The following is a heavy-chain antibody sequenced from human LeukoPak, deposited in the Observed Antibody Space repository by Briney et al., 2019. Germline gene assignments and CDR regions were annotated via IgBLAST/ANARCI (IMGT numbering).Heavy chain of an antibody. J-gene: IGHJ4*02. V-gene: IGHV3-30*18. D-gene: IGHD2-2*01. Sequence: GGSLRLSCAASGFTFSSYGMHWVRQAPGKGLEWVAVISYDGSNKYYADSVKGRFTISRDNSKNTLYLQMNSLRAEDTAVYYCAKDAGGTSWYFDYWGQGTLVTVSS. CDR3: AKDAGGTSWYFDY. CDR2: ISYDGSNK. CDR1: GFTFSSYG.